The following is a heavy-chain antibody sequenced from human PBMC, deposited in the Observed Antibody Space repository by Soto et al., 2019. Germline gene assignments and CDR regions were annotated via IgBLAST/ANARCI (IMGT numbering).Heavy chain of an antibody. Sequence: LSLTCAVVGDSLRGQSWNWIRQSPGKGLEWIGEIDQSGGTNYNPSLKSRAIISDDTSKNQFSLTLTSVTAADTAVYYCAREDSYGWSGESLDVCGQGTTVTVSS. CDR2: IDQSGGT. V-gene: IGHV4-34*01. CDR3: AREDSYGWSGESLDV. D-gene: IGHD6-19*01. CDR1: GDSLRGQS. J-gene: IGHJ6*02.